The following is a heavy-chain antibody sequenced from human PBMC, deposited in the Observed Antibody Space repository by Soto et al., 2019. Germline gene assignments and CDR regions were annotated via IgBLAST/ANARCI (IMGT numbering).Heavy chain of an antibody. V-gene: IGHV4-34*01. CDR3: ARLAWGLGATIGY. Sequence: SETLSLTCAVYGGSFSGYYWSWIRQPPGKGLEWIGEINHSGSTNYNPSLKSRVTISVDTSKNQFSLKLSSVTAADTAVYYCARLAWGLGATIGYWGQGTLVTVSS. CDR2: INHSGST. CDR1: GGSFSGYY. D-gene: IGHD1-26*01. J-gene: IGHJ4*02.